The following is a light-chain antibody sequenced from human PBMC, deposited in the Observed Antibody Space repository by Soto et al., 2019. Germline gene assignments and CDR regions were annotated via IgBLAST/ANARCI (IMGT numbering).Light chain of an antibody. V-gene: IGKV3-11*01. Sequence: EIVLTQSPATLSLSPGERATLSCRASQSVSIYLAWYQQRPGQAPRLLIYDASNRATGIPARFSGSGSGTDFTLTISSLEPEDFAVYYCQQRSNWPPITFGQGTR. CDR3: QQRSNWPPIT. CDR2: DAS. CDR1: QSVSIY. J-gene: IGKJ5*01.